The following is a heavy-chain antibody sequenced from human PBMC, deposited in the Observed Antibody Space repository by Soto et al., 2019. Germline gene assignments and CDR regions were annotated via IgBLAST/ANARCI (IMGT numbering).Heavy chain of an antibody. V-gene: IGHV3-23*01. CDR1: GFTFTSYA. CDR2: ISGSGDIL. Sequence: GGSLRLSCAASGFTFTSYAMSWVRQAPGKGLEWVSAISGSGDILYYADSVKGRFTISRDNSENALYLHMNSLRAEDTAVYFCAKDLHSSAPLHWGQGTLVTVSS. J-gene: IGHJ4*02. D-gene: IGHD3-22*01. CDR3: AKDLHSSAPLH.